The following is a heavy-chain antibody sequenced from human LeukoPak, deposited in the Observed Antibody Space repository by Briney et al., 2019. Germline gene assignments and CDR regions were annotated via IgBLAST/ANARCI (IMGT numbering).Heavy chain of an antibody. Sequence: SETLSLTCSVSGASISSYYWNWIRQPPGKGLEWIWYIYKSGSTNYTPSLKSRFTISLDTSKNQFSLTLSSLTAADTAVYYCARFDLFFGSYDSSGYYSDAFDIWGRGTMVTVSS. J-gene: IGHJ3*02. CDR3: ARFDLFFGSYDSSGYYSDAFDI. D-gene: IGHD3-22*01. CDR1: GASISSYY. V-gene: IGHV4-59*01. CDR2: IYKSGST.